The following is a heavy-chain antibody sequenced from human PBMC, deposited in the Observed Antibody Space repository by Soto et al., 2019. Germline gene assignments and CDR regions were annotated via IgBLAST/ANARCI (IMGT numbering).Heavy chain of an antibody. D-gene: IGHD3-22*01. V-gene: IGHV1-46*01. CDR3: VRDKTYYYDSSGYGY. Sequence: ASVKVSCKASGYTFTGYYMHWVRQAPGQGLEWMGVINPSGGSTSYAQKFQGRVTMTRDTSTSTVYMELSSLRSEDTAVYYCVRDKTYYYDSSGYGYWGQGTLVTVSS. CDR1: GYTFTGYY. CDR2: INPSGGST. J-gene: IGHJ4*02.